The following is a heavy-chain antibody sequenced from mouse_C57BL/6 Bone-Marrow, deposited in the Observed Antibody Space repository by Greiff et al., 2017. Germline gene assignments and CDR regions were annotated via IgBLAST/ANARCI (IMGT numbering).Heavy chain of an antibody. CDR1: GYTFTSYW. V-gene: IGHV1-53*01. D-gene: IGHD3-2*02. CDR2: INPSNGGT. Sequence: QVQLQQPGTELVKPGASVKLSCKASGYTFTSYWMHWVKQRPGQGLEWIGNINPSNGGTNYNEKFKSKAKLTVDKSSSTAYMQLSSLTSEDSAVYYCERGEAGDWYFDVWGTGTTVTVSS. J-gene: IGHJ1*03. CDR3: ERGEAGDWYFDV.